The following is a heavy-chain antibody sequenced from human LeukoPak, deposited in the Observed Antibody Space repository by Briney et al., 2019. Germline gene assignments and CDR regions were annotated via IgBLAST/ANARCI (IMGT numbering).Heavy chain of an antibody. D-gene: IGHD6-19*01. CDR3: ARQGREWLVLRGWFDP. CDR1: GGSFSGYY. CDR2: INHSGST. V-gene: IGHV4-34*01. Sequence: PSETLSLTCAVYGGSFSGYYWSWIRQPPGKGLELIGEINHSGSTNYNPSLKSRVTISVDTSKNQFSLKLSSVTAADTAVYYCARQGREWLVLRGWFDPWGKGTLVTVSS. J-gene: IGHJ5*02.